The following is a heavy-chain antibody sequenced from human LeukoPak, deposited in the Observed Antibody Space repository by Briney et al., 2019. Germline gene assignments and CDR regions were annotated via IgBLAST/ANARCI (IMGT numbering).Heavy chain of an antibody. J-gene: IGHJ4*02. CDR2: ISGSGGST. V-gene: IGHV3-23*01. CDR3: ANPEVPEVVPY. CDR1: GFTFSSYA. D-gene: IGHD2-15*01. Sequence: GGSLRLSCAASGFTFSSYAMSWVRQAPGKGLEWVSAISGSGGSTYYADSVKGRFTISRDNSKNTLYLQMNSLRAEDTAVYYYANPEVPEVVPYWGQGTLVTVSS.